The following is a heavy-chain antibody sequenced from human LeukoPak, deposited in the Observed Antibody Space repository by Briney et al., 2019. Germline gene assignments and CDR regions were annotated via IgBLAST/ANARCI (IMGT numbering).Heavy chain of an antibody. D-gene: IGHD6-19*01. CDR1: GGSISRSY. J-gene: IGHJ4*02. Sequence: SETLSLTCTVSGGSISRSYWSWMRQPAGKGPEWIGSIYHSGSTYYNPSLKSRVTISVDTSKNQFSLKLSSVTAADTAVYYCARARSVAGATFLFWGQGTLVTVSS. V-gene: IGHV4-4*07. CDR3: ARARSVAGATFLF. CDR2: IYHSGST.